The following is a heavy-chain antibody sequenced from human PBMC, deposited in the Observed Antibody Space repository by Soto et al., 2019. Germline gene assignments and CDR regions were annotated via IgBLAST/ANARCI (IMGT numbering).Heavy chain of an antibody. J-gene: IGHJ6*02. D-gene: IGHD1-1*01. CDR2: IIPIFGTA. CDR3: ARDPGSEPMEWYGMDV. Sequence: GASVKVSCKASGGTFSSYAISWVRQAPGQGLEWMGGIIPIFGTANYAQKFQGRVTITADESTSTAYMELSSLRSEDTAVYYCARDPGSEPMEWYGMDVWGQGTTVTVSS. CDR1: GGTFSSYA. V-gene: IGHV1-69*13.